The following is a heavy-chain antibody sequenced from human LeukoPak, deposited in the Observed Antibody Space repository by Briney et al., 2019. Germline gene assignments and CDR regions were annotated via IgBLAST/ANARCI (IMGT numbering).Heavy chain of an antibody. CDR2: ISSSGSTI. CDR1: GFTFSSYE. Sequence: PGGSLRLSCAASGFTFSSYEMNWVRQAPGKGLEWVSYISSSGSTIYYADSVKGRFTISRDNAKNSLYLQMNSLRAEDTAVYYCARAFQDYYYGMDVWGPGTQVTVSS. D-gene: IGHD2/OR15-2a*01. CDR3: ARAFQDYYYGMDV. V-gene: IGHV3-48*03. J-gene: IGHJ6*02.